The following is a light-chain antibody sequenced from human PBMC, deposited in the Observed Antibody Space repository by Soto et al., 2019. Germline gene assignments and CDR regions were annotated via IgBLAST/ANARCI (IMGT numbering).Light chain of an antibody. CDR3: QHYWDPSYT. CDR2: GAS. V-gene: IGKV3-20*01. Sequence: EIVLTQSPGTLSLSPGERATLSCRASQSVSRCYLAWYQQKPGHAPRLLIYGASSRATSIPDRFPGSGSGTNFTLTISRLKPEDFSMYSCQHYWDPSYTFGHGTKQEIK. CDR1: QSVSRCY. J-gene: IGKJ2*01.